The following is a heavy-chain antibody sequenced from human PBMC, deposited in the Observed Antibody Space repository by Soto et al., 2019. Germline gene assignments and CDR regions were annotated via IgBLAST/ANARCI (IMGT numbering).Heavy chain of an antibody. CDR1: GYSFTSYW. CDR3: ARQQKYRSSSLLGDRDI. D-gene: IGHD6-6*01. Sequence: KISCKGSGYSFTSYWIGWVRQMPGKGLEWMGIIYPGDSDTRYSPSFQGQVTISADKSISAAYLQWSSLKASDTAMYYCARQQKYRSSSLLGDRDIWGQGTMVTVS. V-gene: IGHV5-51*01. CDR2: IYPGDSDT. J-gene: IGHJ3*02.